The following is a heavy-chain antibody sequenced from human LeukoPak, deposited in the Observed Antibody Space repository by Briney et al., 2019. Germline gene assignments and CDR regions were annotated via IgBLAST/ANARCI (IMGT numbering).Heavy chain of an antibody. V-gene: IGHV5-51*01. D-gene: IGHD3-10*01. CDR3: ARSSAMTYNGPRDY. Sequence: GESLKISCKGSGYIFTSYWIGWVRQMPGKGLEWIGIIYPGDSDTRYSPSFQGQVTISADKSISTAFLQWSSLQASDTAMYYCARSSAMTYNGPRDYWGQGTLVTVSS. CDR2: IYPGDSDT. J-gene: IGHJ4*02. CDR1: GYIFTSYW.